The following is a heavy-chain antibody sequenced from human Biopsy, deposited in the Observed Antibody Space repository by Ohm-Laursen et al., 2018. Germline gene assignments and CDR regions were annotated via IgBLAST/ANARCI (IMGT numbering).Heavy chain of an antibody. CDR1: GFTLNNHG. D-gene: IGHD3-22*01. J-gene: IGHJ4*02. CDR3: AKDLDYFDSSGYYVVDY. CDR2: ISYDGSKK. Sequence: SLRLSCAASGFTLNNHGMHWVRQAPGKGLVWVAFISYDGSKKYYGDSVKGRFTISRDNSKNTLYLQMGSLRAADTAVYYCAKDLDYFDSSGYYVVDYWGQGSLVTVFS. V-gene: IGHV3-30*02.